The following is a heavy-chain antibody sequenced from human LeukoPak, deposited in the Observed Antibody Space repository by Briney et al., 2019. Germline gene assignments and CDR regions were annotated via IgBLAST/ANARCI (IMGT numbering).Heavy chain of an antibody. D-gene: IGHD6-6*01. CDR1: GFTFSSYS. Sequence: PGGSLRLSCAASGFTFSSYSMNWVRQAPGKGLEWVSYISGSSTIYYADSVKGRFTISRDNAKNSLYLQMNSLRAEDTAVYYCAKDAEYSSSYNFDYWGQGTLVTVSS. J-gene: IGHJ4*02. V-gene: IGHV3-48*01. CDR2: ISGSSTI. CDR3: AKDAEYSSSYNFDY.